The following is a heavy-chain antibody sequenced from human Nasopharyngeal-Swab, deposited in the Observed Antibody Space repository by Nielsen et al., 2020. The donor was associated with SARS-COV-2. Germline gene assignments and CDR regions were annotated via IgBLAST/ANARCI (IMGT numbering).Heavy chain of an antibody. CDR3: GRWHRLRYY. CDR2: MNPHSVNT. D-gene: IGHD2-21*01. Sequence: WVRQAPGQGLEWMGWMNPHSVNTDYAQKFQGRVTMTRNTSTSTAYMELSGLRSEDTAVYYCGRWHRLRYYWGQGTLVTVSS. V-gene: IGHV1-8*01. J-gene: IGHJ4*02.